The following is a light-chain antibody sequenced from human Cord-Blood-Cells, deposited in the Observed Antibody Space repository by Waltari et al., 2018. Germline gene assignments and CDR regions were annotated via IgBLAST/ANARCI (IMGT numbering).Light chain of an antibody. V-gene: IGLV2-8*01. CDR1: SSDVGGYYY. Sequence: QSALTQPPSASGSPGQSVTISCTGTSSDVGGYYYVPWYQQHPGKAPKLMIYEVSKRPSGVPDRFSGSKSCKTASLTVSGLQAEEEAEYYCSSYAGSNNRVFGGGTKLTVL. CDR2: EVS. J-gene: IGLJ3*02. CDR3: SSYAGSNNRV.